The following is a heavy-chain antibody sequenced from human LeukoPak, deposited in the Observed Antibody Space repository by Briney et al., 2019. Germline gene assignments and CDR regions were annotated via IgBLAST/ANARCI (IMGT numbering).Heavy chain of an antibody. V-gene: IGHV3-30*18. CDR2: ISYDGNNK. CDR1: EFTFSSYG. CDR3: AKVVWPRQLWYYLDY. D-gene: IGHD5-18*01. J-gene: IGHJ4*02. Sequence: GGSLRLSCAASEFTFSSYGMHWVRQAPGKGLEWVAIISYDGNNKYYADSVKGRFTISRDNSNNTLYLQMNGLRADDTAVYYCAKVVWPRQLWYYLDYWGQGILVTVSS.